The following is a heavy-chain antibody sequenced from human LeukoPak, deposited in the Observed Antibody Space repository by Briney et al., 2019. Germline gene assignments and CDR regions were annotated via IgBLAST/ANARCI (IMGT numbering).Heavy chain of an antibody. CDR3: ARGGYDYVWGSYRSRWFDP. D-gene: IGHD3-16*02. CDR2: INHSGST. V-gene: IGHV4-34*01. CDR1: GGSFSGYY. J-gene: IGHJ5*02. Sequence: SETLSLTCVVYGGSFSGYYWSWLRQPPGKGVEWMGEINHSGSTNYNPSLKSRVTISVDTSKNQFSLKLSSVTAADTAVYYCARGGYDYVWGSYRSRWFDPWGQGTLVTVSS.